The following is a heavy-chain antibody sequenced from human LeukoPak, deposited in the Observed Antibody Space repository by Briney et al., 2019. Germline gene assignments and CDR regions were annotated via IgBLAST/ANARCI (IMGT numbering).Heavy chain of an antibody. Sequence: SETLCLSCIVSGGSMSRSSYYWAWIRQPPGKRLEWIGTIYYSGTTYYNPSLASRVTIYVDPSKNQFSLKLTSVTAADTAVYYCARHKMGTTRLYSFDYWGQGTLVTASS. J-gene: IGHJ4*02. CDR2: IYYSGTT. CDR1: GGSMSRSSYY. V-gene: IGHV4-39*01. CDR3: ARHKMGTTRLYSFDY. D-gene: IGHD1-26*01.